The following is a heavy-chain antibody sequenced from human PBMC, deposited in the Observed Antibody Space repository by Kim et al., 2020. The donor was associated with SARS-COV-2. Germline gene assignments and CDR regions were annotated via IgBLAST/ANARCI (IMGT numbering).Heavy chain of an antibody. J-gene: IGHJ6*02. CDR2: IYPGDSDT. D-gene: IGHD3-10*01. Sequence: GESLKISCKGSGYNFPRYWVGWVRHMPGKGLEWVGIIYPGDSDTRYSPSFEGQVTISADKSINTAYLQWNNLRAWDSGIYYCARRSGSGSQEYSGMDVWGQGTTVSVSS. V-gene: IGHV5-51*01. CDR1: GYNFPRYW. CDR3: ARRSGSGSQEYSGMDV.